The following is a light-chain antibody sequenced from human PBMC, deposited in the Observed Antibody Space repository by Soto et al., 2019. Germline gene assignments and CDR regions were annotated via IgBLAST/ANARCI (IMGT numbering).Light chain of an antibody. Sequence: QSVLTQPASVSGSPGQSITISCAGTSSDVGGFNYVSWYQQHPGKAPKLIIYEVSIRPSGVSSRFSGSKSDNTASLTISGLQAEDEGDYYCSSYTITSTALFGGGTKVTVL. J-gene: IGLJ3*02. V-gene: IGLV2-14*01. CDR1: SSDVGGFNY. CDR3: SSYTITSTAL. CDR2: EVS.